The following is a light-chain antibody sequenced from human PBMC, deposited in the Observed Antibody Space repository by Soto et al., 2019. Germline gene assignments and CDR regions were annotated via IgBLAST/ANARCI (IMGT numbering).Light chain of an antibody. CDR1: QSVGSN. CDR2: GAS. Sequence: EIVMTQSPATLSVSPGERATLSCRASQSVGSNLAWYQQKPGQAPRLLIYGASTRATGIPARFSGSGSGTEFTLTISSLQSEDFAICFCQQYNNSPPDRTFGQGTKVEIK. J-gene: IGKJ1*01. CDR3: QQYNNSPPDRT. V-gene: IGKV3-15*01.